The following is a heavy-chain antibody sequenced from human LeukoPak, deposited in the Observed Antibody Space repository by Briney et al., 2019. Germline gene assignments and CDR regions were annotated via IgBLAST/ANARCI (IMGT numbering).Heavy chain of an antibody. J-gene: IGHJ4*02. CDR1: GFTFSSYA. V-gene: IGHV3-23*01. CDR2: ISGSGGST. CDR3: AKDPFWSGYHPYYFDY. Sequence: GGSLRLSCAASGFTFSSYAMSWVRQAPGKGLKWVSAISGSGGSTYYADSVKGRFTISRDNSKNTLYLQMNSLRAEGTAVYYCAKDPFWSGYHPYYFDYWGQGTLVTVSS. D-gene: IGHD3-3*01.